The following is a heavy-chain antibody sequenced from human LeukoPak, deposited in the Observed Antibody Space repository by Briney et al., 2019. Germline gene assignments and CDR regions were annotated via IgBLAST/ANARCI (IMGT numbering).Heavy chain of an antibody. J-gene: IGHJ4*02. CDR1: GYTFTSYA. V-gene: IGHV1-18*01. Sequence: GASVKVSCKASGYTFTSYAMNWVRQAPGQGLEWMGWISTYNGNTNYAQNLQGRVTMTTDTSTSTAYMELRSLRSDDTAVYYCARGGPAARLITFGGVTDYWGQGTLVTVSS. CDR3: ARGGPAARLITFGGVTDY. CDR2: ISTYNGNT. D-gene: IGHD3-16*01.